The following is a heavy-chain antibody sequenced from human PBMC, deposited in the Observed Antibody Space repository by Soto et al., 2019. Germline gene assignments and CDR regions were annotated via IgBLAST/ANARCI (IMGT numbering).Heavy chain of an antibody. CDR3: ARDRQVVTAMRFGHDGMDV. CDR2: INPSGGST. CDR1: GYTFTSYY. J-gene: IGHJ6*02. Sequence: ASVKVSCKASGYTFTSYYMHWVRQAPGQGLEWMGIINPSGGSTSYAQKFQGRVTMTRDTSTSTVYMELSSLRSEDTAVYYCARDRQVVTAMRFGHDGMDVWGQGTTVTVSS. D-gene: IGHD2-21*02. V-gene: IGHV1-46*01.